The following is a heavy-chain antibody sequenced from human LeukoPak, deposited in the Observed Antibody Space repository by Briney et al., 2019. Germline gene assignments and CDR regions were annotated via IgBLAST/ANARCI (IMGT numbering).Heavy chain of an antibody. V-gene: IGHV3-69-1*01. CDR1: GFTFSDYP. J-gene: IGHJ4*02. CDR2: ISSTGVI. D-gene: IGHD7-27*01. CDR3: ARDHNWGFDY. Sequence: GGSLRLSCAASGFTFSDYPMNWVRQTPGKGLEWVSYISSTGVIYYAASVRGRFSISRDNAMNSVYMQMNSLSAEDTALYYCARDHNWGFDYWGRGTLVTVSS.